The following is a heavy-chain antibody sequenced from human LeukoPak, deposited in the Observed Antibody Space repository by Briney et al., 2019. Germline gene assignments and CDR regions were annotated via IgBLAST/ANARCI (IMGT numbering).Heavy chain of an antibody. D-gene: IGHD1-26*01. V-gene: IGHV3-48*03. J-gene: IGHJ5*02. Sequence: PGGSLRLSCAASGFTFSSYEMNWYRQAPGKGLEWLSYISTSSATIKYADSVKGRFTISRDSAKNSLYLQMNNLRAEDSAVYYCVRKTVGAQNWFGPWGQGTLVSVSS. CDR1: GFTFSSYE. CDR3: VRKTVGAQNWFGP. CDR2: ISTSSATI.